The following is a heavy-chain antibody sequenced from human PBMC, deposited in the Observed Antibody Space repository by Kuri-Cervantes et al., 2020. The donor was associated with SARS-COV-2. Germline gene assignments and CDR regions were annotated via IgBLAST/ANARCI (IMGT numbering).Heavy chain of an antibody. CDR2: VKTNSGNT. CDR1: ETTFPNYD. V-gene: IGHV1-8*01. D-gene: IGHD2-15*01. J-gene: IGHJ5*02. Sequence: ASVKVSCKAPETTFPNYDINWVRQATGQGLEWMGMVKTNSGNTLYAQFFQGRVTMTRDTSTSTVYMELSSLRSEDTAVYYCATAPAVVAANWFDPWGQGTLVTVSS. CDR3: ATAPAVVAANWFDP.